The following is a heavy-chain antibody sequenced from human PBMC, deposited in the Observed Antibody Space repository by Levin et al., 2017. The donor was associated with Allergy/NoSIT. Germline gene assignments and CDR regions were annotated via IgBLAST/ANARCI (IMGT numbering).Heavy chain of an antibody. CDR3: ARDLTDSSGYYWSDNGMDV. Sequence: GGSLRLSCAASGFTFSSYGMHWVRQAPGKGLEWVAVIWYDGSNKYYADSVKGRFTISRDNSKNTLYLQMNSLRAEDTAVYYCARDLTDSSGYYWSDNGMDVWGQGTTVTVSS. D-gene: IGHD3-22*01. CDR2: IWYDGSNK. V-gene: IGHV3-33*01. J-gene: IGHJ6*02. CDR1: GFTFSSYG.